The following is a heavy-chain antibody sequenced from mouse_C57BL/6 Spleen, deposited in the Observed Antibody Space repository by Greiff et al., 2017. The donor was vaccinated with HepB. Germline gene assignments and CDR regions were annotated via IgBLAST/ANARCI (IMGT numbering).Heavy chain of an antibody. CDR3: ARSGALYYAMDY. V-gene: IGHV1-26*01. J-gene: IGHJ4*01. Sequence: EVQLQQSGPELVKPGASVKISCKASGYTFTDYYMNWVKQSHGKSLEWIGDINPNNGGTSYNQKFKGKATLTVDKSSSTAYMELRSLTSEDSAVYYCARSGALYYAMDYRGQGTSVTVSS. CDR2: INPNNGGT. CDR1: GYTFTDYY.